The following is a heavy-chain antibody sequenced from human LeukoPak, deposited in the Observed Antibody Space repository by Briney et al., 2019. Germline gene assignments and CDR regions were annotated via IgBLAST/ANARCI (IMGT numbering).Heavy chain of an antibody. D-gene: IGHD6-6*01. J-gene: IGHJ4*02. V-gene: IGHV4-39*01. Sequence: SETLSLTCSVSGGSISSSSYFWGWIRQPPGKGLEWIGSIYYTGSTYYNPSLKSRVALSVDTSKNQFSLNLSSVTAADTAVYYCARHTSSSMDYWGQGTLVTVSS. CDR1: GGSISSSSYF. CDR2: IYYTGST. CDR3: ARHTSSSMDY.